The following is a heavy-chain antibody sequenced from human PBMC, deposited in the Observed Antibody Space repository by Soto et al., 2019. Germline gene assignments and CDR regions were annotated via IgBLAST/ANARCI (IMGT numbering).Heavy chain of an antibody. CDR3: ARHDSSSSFYYYGMDV. Sequence: GESLKISCKGSGYSFTNYWISWVRRMTGKGLEWMGRIDPNDSDTNYSPSFQGHVTLSADKSISAAYLQWSSLKASDTAIYYCARHDSSSSFYYYGMDVWGQGTTVTVSS. J-gene: IGHJ6*02. D-gene: IGHD6-6*01. CDR1: GYSFTNYW. V-gene: IGHV5-10-1*01. CDR2: IDPNDSDT.